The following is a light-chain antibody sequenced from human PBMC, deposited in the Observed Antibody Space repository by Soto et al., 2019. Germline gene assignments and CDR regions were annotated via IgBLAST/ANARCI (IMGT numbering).Light chain of an antibody. J-gene: IGKJ1*01. CDR2: GAS. Sequence: EIVMTQSPATLPVSPGERATLSCRASQSVSNNLAWYQKKPGQPPRLLIYGASTRATGIPATFSSSGSGTAFTLTISGLQSEDYAFCYWPQYNNCWRFGQGTRVDIK. V-gene: IGKV3-15*01. CDR1: QSVSNN. CDR3: PQYNNCWR.